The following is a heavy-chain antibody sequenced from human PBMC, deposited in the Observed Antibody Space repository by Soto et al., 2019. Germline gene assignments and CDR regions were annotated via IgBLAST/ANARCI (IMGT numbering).Heavy chain of an antibody. CDR2: ISAYNGNT. CDR1: GYTFTSYG. V-gene: IGHV1-18*01. Sequence: ASVKVSCKASGYTFTSYGISWVRQAPGQGLEWMGWISAYNGNTNYAQKLQGRVTMTTDTSTSTAYMELRSLRSDDTAVYYCARAGGDFWSGYYTYMDVWGKGTTVTVSS. CDR3: ARAGGDFWSGYYTYMDV. D-gene: IGHD3-3*01. J-gene: IGHJ6*03.